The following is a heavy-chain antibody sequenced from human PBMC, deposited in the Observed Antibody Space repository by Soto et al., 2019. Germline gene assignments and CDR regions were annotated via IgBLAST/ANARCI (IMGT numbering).Heavy chain of an antibody. CDR2: IYYSGST. V-gene: IGHV4-30-4*01. Sequence: SETLSLTCTVSGGFISSGDYYWGWIRQPPGKGLEWIGYIYYSGSTYYNPSLKSRVTISVDTSKNQFSLKLSSVTAADTAVYYCARVGRYYYDSSGYYYDGMDVWGQGTTVTVSS. J-gene: IGHJ6*02. D-gene: IGHD3-22*01. CDR1: GGFISSGDYY. CDR3: ARVGRYYYDSSGYYYDGMDV.